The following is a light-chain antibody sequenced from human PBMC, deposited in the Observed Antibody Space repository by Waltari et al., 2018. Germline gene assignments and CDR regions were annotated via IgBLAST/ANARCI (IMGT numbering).Light chain of an antibody. J-gene: IGLJ2*01. Sequence: QSALTQPPSAPGSPGQSVTISCPRTRSDVGSYNYVSWYQQPPDKSPQIMISEVSQRPAGVPALFSGSKSGNTASLTVSGLQAEDEADYYCFSYAGSNNLVFGGGTKLTVL. CDR3: FSYAGSNNLV. CDR2: EVS. V-gene: IGLV2-8*01. CDR1: RSDVGSYNY.